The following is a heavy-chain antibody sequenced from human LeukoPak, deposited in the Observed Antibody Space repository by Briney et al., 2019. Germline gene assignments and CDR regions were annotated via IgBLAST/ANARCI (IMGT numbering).Heavy chain of an antibody. D-gene: IGHD1-26*01. V-gene: IGHV1-2*02. J-gene: IGHJ5*02. Sequence: ASVHVSCQASRYTLTDYYMHWVGPAPGQGLEGMGWINTNSGGTNYAQKFQGRVTMTRDTSISTAYMELSRLRSDDTAVYYCAREWELLFNWFDPWGQGTLVTVSS. CDR1: RYTLTDYY. CDR3: AREWELLFNWFDP. CDR2: INTNSGGT.